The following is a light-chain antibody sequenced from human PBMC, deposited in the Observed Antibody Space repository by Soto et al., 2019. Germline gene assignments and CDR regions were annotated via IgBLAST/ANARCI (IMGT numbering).Light chain of an antibody. V-gene: IGKV1-39*01. CDR3: QQNYSLLGT. J-gene: IGKJ1*01. CDR1: QSISTY. CDR2: VAS. Sequence: DIQMTQSPSSLSASVGDRVTITCRASQSISTYLNWYQQIPGKALILLIYVASVLQSGVPSRFSGSGSGTDFTLTISSLQPEDFAAYYCQQNYSLLGTFGQGTKV.